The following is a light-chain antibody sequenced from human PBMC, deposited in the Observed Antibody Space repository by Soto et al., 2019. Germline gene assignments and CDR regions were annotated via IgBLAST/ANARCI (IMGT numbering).Light chain of an antibody. CDR2: SAS. J-gene: IGKJ3*01. CDR3: QQYNNWPLT. Sequence: EIVMTQSPATLSMSPGERAALSCRASQSVGIHLAWYQQKPGQAPRLLIYSASTRATGIPARFSASGSGTEFTLTISSLQSEDFAVYYGQQYNNWPLTFGPGTRVDIK. CDR1: QSVGIH. V-gene: IGKV3-15*01.